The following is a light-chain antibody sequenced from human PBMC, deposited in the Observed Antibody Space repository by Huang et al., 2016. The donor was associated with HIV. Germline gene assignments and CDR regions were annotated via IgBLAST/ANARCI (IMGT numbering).Light chain of an antibody. CDR3: QQRGNWPPVT. V-gene: IGKV3-11*01. CDR2: DAS. J-gene: IGKJ4*01. Sequence: VLTQSPATLSLYPGERATLSCRASQSVTNYLAWYQQKPGQPPRLLIYDASNRATGVPSRFSGSGSGTDFTLTISSLEPEDCAVYYCQQRGNWPPVTFGGGTKVEIK. CDR1: QSVTNY.